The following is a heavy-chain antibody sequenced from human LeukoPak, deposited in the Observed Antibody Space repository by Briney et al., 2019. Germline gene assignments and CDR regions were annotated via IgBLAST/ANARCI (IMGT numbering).Heavy chain of an antibody. J-gene: IGHJ4*02. CDR2: ISSSSSYI. D-gene: IGHD2-15*01. Sequence: PGGSLRLSCAASGFTFSSYSMNWVRQAPGKGLEWVSSISSSSSYIYYADSVKGRFTISRDNAKNSLYLQMNSLRAEDTAVYYCARDGAHCSGGSCLSRYFDYWGQGTLVTVSS. CDR1: GFTFSSYS. V-gene: IGHV3-21*01. CDR3: ARDGAHCSGGSCLSRYFDY.